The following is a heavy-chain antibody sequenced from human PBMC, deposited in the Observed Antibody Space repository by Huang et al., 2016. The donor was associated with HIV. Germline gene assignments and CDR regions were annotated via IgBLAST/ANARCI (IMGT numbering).Heavy chain of an antibody. D-gene: IGHD1-1*01. CDR1: GGPFITNY. CDR3: ARGRDTTEMDTVDDALDV. CDR2: IKYNGHA. Sequence: QVRLQQWGGGLVRPSETLSRTCAVYGGPFITNYWCWIRLSPGKGLEWIAEIKYNGHANFNPSLRSRVSISGDTSKSQFSLNVTSVNAADTAIYYCARGRDTTEMDTVDDALDVWDQGTLVIVSS. J-gene: IGHJ3*01. V-gene: IGHV4-34*02.